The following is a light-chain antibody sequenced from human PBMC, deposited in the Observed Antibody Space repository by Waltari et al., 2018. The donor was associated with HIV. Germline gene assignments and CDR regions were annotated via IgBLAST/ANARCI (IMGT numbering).Light chain of an antibody. CDR1: SSDIGAYDY. J-gene: IGLJ3*02. Sequence: QSALTQPASVSGSPGQSLTISCAGTSSDIGAYDYTPWYRQHPGTAPKLIIFDVINRPSGASNRFSGSKSGNTAYLSISGLQPEDEAHYFCNSYTGTTMVFGGGTKLTVL. CDR2: DVI. V-gene: IGLV2-14*03. CDR3: NSYTGTTMV.